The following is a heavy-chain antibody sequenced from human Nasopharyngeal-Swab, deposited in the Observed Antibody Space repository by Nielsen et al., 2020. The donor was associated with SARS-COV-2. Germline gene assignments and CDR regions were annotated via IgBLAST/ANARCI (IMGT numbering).Heavy chain of an antibody. J-gene: IGHJ4*02. CDR1: GYTFTGYY. Sequence: ASVKVSCKASGYTFTGYYMHWVRQAPGQGLEWMGWINPNSGGTNYAQKFQGWVTMTRDTSISTAYMELNSLRAEDTALYYCAKALEITGFDYWGQGTLVTVSS. V-gene: IGHV1-2*04. CDR2: INPNSGGT. D-gene: IGHD1-1*01. CDR3: AKALEITGFDY.